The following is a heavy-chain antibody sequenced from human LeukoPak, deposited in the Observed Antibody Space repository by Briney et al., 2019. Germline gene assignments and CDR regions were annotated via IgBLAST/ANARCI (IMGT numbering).Heavy chain of an antibody. CDR2: IYYGGST. D-gene: IGHD3-3*01. CDR3: ARTPRNVWSGYHFDY. Sequence: SETLSLICTVSGASISTNDYYWGWLRQPPGKGLEWIGNIYYGGSTFYNPSLKSRVTMSVHTSNNHFSPNLSSVTAADTAVYYCARTPRNVWSGYHFDYWGQGTLVTVSS. V-gene: IGHV4-39*07. J-gene: IGHJ4*02. CDR1: GASISTNDYY.